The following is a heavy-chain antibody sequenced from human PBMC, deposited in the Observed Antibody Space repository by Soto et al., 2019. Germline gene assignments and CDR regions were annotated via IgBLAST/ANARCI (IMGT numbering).Heavy chain of an antibody. D-gene: IGHD6-19*01. CDR3: AHGSGWLFDY. V-gene: IGHV2-5*01. CDR2: IYWNDDK. J-gene: IGHJ4*02. Sequence: QITLKESGPTLVKPTQTLTLTCSFSGFSLSSSAVGVGWIRQPPGKAPEWLALIYWNDDKQYSPSLKSRFTITKDTSKNQVVLTMTNMDHVDTARYHCAHGSGWLFDYWGQGILVTVSS. CDR1: GFSLSSSAVG.